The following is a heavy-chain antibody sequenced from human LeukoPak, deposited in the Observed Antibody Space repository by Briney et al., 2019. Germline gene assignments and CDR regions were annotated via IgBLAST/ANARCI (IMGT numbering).Heavy chain of an antibody. Sequence: ASVKVSCKASGYTFTSYYMHWVRQAPGQGLEWMGIINPSGGSTSYAQKFQGRVTMTRDTSTSTVYMELSSLRSEDTVVYYCAREGGYCSSTSCLGFMDVWGQGTTVTVSS. CDR1: GYTFTSYY. D-gene: IGHD2-2*01. V-gene: IGHV1-46*01. CDR3: AREGGYCSSTSCLGFMDV. J-gene: IGHJ6*02. CDR2: INPSGGST.